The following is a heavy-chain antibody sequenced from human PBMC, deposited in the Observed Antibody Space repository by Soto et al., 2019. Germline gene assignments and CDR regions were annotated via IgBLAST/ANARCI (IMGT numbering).Heavy chain of an antibody. D-gene: IGHD3-3*01. CDR3: ARDSGFWSGYYPDSYYGMDV. J-gene: IGHJ6*02. Sequence: SVKVSCKASGGTFSSYAISWVRQAPRQELEWMGGIIPIFGTANYAQKFQGRVTITADESTSTAYMELSSLRSEDTAVYYCARDSGFWSGYYPDSYYGMDVWGQGTTVTAP. V-gene: IGHV1-69*13. CDR1: GGTFSSYA. CDR2: IIPIFGTA.